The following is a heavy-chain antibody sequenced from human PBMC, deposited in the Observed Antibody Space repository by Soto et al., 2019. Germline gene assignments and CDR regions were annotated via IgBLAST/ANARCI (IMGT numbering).Heavy chain of an antibody. J-gene: IGHJ4*02. CDR3: AKGYYGSGSYYMRFDY. CDR2: ISGSGGST. V-gene: IGHV3-23*01. CDR1: GFTFSSYA. Sequence: GGSLRLSCAASGFTFSSYAMSWVRQAPGKGLEWVSAISGSGGSTYYADSVKGRFTISRDNSKYTLYLQMNSLRAADTAVYYCAKGYYGSGSYYMRFDYWGQGTLVTVSS. D-gene: IGHD3-10*01.